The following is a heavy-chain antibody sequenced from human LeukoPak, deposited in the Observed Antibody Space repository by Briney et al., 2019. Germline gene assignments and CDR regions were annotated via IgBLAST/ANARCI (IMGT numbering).Heavy chain of an antibody. Sequence: GGSLRLSCAASGFTFSSYAMSWVRQAPGKGLEWVSAISGSGGSTYYADSVKGRFTISGDNSKNTLYLQMNSLRAEDTAVYYCAKGLWFGTLATWFDPWGQGTLVTVSS. J-gene: IGHJ5*02. CDR1: GFTFSSYA. D-gene: IGHD3-10*01. CDR2: ISGSGGST. V-gene: IGHV3-23*01. CDR3: AKGLWFGTLATWFDP.